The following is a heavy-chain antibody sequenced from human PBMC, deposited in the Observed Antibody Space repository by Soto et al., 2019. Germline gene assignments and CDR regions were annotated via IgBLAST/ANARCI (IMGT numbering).Heavy chain of an antibody. D-gene: IGHD3-3*01. J-gene: IGHJ3*02. Sequence: QVQLVESGGGVVQPGRSLRLSCAASGFTFSSYAMHWVRQAPGKGLEWVAVISYDGSNKYYADSVKGRFTISRDNSKNTLYLQMNSLRAEDTAVYYCAREGDPYYDFWSGYYIRSYYGDAFDIWGQGTMVTVSS. CDR1: GFTFSSYA. CDR2: ISYDGSNK. CDR3: AREGDPYYDFWSGYYIRSYYGDAFDI. V-gene: IGHV3-30-3*01.